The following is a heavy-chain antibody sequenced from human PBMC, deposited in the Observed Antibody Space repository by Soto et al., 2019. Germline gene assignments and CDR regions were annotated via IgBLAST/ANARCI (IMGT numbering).Heavy chain of an antibody. V-gene: IGHV4-34*01. D-gene: IGHD3-10*01. Sequence: SETLSLTCAVYGGSFGGYYWSWIRQPPGKGLEWIGEINHSGSTNYNPSLKSRVTISVDTSKNQFSLKLSSVTAADTAVYYCARGFHDGDSGSYYNWFDPWGQGTLVTVSS. J-gene: IGHJ5*02. CDR1: GGSFGGYY. CDR2: INHSGST. CDR3: ARGFHDGDSGSYYNWFDP.